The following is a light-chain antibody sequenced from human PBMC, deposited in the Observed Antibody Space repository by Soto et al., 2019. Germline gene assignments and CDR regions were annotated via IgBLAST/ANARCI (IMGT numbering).Light chain of an antibody. Sequence: EIVLTQSPGTLSLSPGERATLSCRASQSFSSSYLAWYQQKPGQAPRLLIYGASNMATGIPDRFSGSGSGTDFSLTISRLEPEDFAVYFCQQYGTSRTFGQGTKVEIK. CDR3: QQYGTSRT. CDR1: QSFSSSY. CDR2: GAS. J-gene: IGKJ1*01. V-gene: IGKV3-20*01.